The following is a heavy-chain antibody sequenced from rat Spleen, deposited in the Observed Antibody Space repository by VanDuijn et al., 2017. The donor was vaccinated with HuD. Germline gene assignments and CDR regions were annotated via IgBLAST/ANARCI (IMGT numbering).Heavy chain of an antibody. CDR3: TREGHTMDRATYWFAY. CDR2: MSSGGNT. J-gene: IGHJ3*01. CDR1: GFSLTSYH. V-gene: IGHV2-15*01. D-gene: IGHD1-9*01. Sequence: QVQLKESGPGLVQPSQTLSLTCTVSGFSLTSYHVSWVRQPPGKGLEWIGEMSSGGNTYYSSGLKSRLSISRDTSKSQVFLKMNSLQTEDSAIYFCTREGHTMDRATYWFAYWGQGTLVTVSS.